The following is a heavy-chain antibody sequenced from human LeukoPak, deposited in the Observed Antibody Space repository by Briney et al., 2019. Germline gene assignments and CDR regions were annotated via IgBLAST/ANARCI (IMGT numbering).Heavy chain of an antibody. CDR2: IGTAGDT. CDR1: GFTFSSYD. J-gene: IGHJ3*02. CDR3: ARAPTGVSDAFDI. V-gene: IGHV3-13*01. D-gene: IGHD7-27*01. Sequence: GGSLRLSCAASGFTFSSYDMHWVRQVTGKGLEWVSAIGTAGDTYYPGSVKGRFTISRENAKNSLYLQMNSLRAGDTAVYYCARAPTGVSDAFDIWGQGTMVTVSS.